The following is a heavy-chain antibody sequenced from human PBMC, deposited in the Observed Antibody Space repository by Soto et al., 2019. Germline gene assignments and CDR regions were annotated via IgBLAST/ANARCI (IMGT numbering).Heavy chain of an antibody. V-gene: IGHV1-69*13. CDR3: ARGFHVEMATMGY. J-gene: IGHJ4*02. CDR1: GGTFSSYA. CDR2: IIPIFGPA. Sequence: SVKVSFKASGGTFSSYAISWVRQAPRQGLEWMGGIIPIFGPANYAQKCQGRVTITADESTSTAYMELSSLRSEDTAVYYCARGFHVEMATMGYWGQGTPVTVSS. D-gene: IGHD5-12*01.